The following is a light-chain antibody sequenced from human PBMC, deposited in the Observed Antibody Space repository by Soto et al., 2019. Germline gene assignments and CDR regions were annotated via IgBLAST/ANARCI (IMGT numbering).Light chain of an antibody. CDR3: SASTSTSTLV. V-gene: IGLV2-14*01. CDR1: MRDVGAYNL. Sequence: QSALTQPASVSGSAGQSITISCSGTMRDVGAYNLVSWYQQHPGTAPKLIIYEVRNRPSGISSRFSGSRSGNTASLTISGLQSEDGGEYYCSASTSTSTLVFRGGTKLAVL. J-gene: IGLJ2*01. CDR2: EVR.